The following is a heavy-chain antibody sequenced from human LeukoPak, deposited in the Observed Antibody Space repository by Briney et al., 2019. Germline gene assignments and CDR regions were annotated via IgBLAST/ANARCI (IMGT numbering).Heavy chain of an antibody. CDR1: GFTFSSYA. D-gene: IGHD2-2*01. CDR3: AKDLAKGRCSSTSCYPNLDY. J-gene: IGHJ4*02. V-gene: IGHV3-23*01. CDR2: ISGSGGST. Sequence: PGGSLRLSCAASGFTFSSYAMSWVRQAPGKGLEWFSAISGSGGSTHYADSVKGRFTISRDNSKNTLYLQMNSLRAEDTAVYYCAKDLAKGRCSSTSCYPNLDYWGQGTLVTVSS.